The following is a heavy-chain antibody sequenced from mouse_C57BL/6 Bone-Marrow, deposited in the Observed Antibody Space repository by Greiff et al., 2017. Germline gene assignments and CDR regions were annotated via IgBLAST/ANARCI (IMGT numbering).Heavy chain of an antibody. D-gene: IGHD2-3*01. Sequence: QVQLQQSGAELVRPGTSVKVSCKASGYAFTNYLIEWVKQRPGQGLEWIGVINPGSGGTNYNEKFKGKATLTADKSSSTAYMQLSSLTSEDSAGYFCARGVNYDGYWGYAMDYWGQGTSVTVSS. V-gene: IGHV1-54*01. J-gene: IGHJ4*01. CDR1: GYAFTNYL. CDR3: ARGVNYDGYWGYAMDY. CDR2: INPGSGGT.